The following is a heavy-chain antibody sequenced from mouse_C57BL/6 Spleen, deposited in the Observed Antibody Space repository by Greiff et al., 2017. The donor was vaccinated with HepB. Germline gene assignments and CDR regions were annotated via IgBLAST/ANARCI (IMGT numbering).Heavy chain of an antibody. CDR3: ARGGGIYYGNRPWFAY. V-gene: IGHV3-1*01. CDR1: GYSITSGYD. CDR2: ISYSGST. J-gene: IGHJ3*01. Sequence: EVKLQESGPGMVKPSQSLSLTCTVTGYSITSGYDWHWIRHFPGNKLAWLGYISYSGSTNYNPSLKSRISITHDTSKNHFFLKLNSVTTEDTATYYCARGGGIYYGNRPWFAYWGQGTLVTVSA. D-gene: IGHD2-1*01.